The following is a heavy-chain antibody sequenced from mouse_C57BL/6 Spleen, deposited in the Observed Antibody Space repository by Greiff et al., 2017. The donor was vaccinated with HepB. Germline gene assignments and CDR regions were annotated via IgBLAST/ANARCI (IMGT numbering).Heavy chain of an antibody. CDR3: ARKLGRGWFAY. D-gene: IGHD4-1*01. J-gene: IGHJ3*01. V-gene: IGHV1-26*01. CDR1: GYTFTDYY. CDR2: INPNNGGT. Sequence: EVKLQQSGPELVKPGASVKISCKASGYTFTDYYMNWVKQSHGKSLEWIGDINPNNGGTSYNQKFKGKATLTVDKSSSTAYMELRSLTSEDSAVYYCARKLGRGWFAYWGQGTLVTVSA.